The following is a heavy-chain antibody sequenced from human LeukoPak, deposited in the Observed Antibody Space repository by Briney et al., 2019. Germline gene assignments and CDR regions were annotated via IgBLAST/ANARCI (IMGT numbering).Heavy chain of an antibody. CDR1: GYTFTSYD. CDR3: ARGNVEMATITAHYYYYYMDV. D-gene: IGHD5-24*01. V-gene: IGHV1-8*01. Sequence: ASVKVSCKASGYTFTSYDINWVRQATGQGLEWMGWMNPNSGNTGYAQKFQGRVTMTRNTSISTAYMELSSLRSEDTAVYYCARGNVEMATITAHYYYYYMDVWGKGTTVTISS. J-gene: IGHJ6*03. CDR2: MNPNSGNT.